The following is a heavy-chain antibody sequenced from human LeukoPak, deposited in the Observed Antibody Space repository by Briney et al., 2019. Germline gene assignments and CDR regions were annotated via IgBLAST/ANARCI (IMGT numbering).Heavy chain of an antibody. V-gene: IGHV3-74*01. D-gene: IGHD1-26*01. Sequence: HSGGSLTLSCAAYAFTLSSYEMHWVRQAPGKGMVWVSRLNSDGSRTGYAYSVKARFTISRANAKNTLYLTMNSLRAEDRAIYYCARELPREASVDYWGQGTLVTVSS. CDR3: ARELPREASVDY. J-gene: IGHJ4*02. CDR2: LNSDGSRT. CDR1: AFTLSSYE.